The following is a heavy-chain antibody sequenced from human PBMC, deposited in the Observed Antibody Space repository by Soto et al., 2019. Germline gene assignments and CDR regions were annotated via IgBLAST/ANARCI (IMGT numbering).Heavy chain of an antibody. CDR2: IIPILGIA. V-gene: IGHV1-69*04. Sequence: SVKVSCKASGGTFSSYTISWVRQAPGQGLEWMGRIIPILGIANYAQKFQGRVTITADKSTSTAYMELSSLRSEDTAVYYCARDGRGGERPDLVAFDIWGQGTMVTVSS. CDR1: GGTFSSYT. J-gene: IGHJ3*02. D-gene: IGHD1-26*01. CDR3: ARDGRGGERPDLVAFDI.